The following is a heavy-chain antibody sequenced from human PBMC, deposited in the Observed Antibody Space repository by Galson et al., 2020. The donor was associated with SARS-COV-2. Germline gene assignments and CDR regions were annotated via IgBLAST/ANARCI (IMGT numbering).Heavy chain of an antibody. V-gene: IGHV3-15*01. D-gene: IGHD4-17*01. J-gene: IGHJ4*02. CDR1: GFTFRTAW. CDR2: VKSKTAGGTT. Sequence: GGSLRLSCAASGFTFRTAWMSWVRQPPGKGLEWVGRVKSKTAGGTTHYAAPVNGRFIISRDDSKNTLYLQMDSLKTEDTAVYYCTWTTVTLQWDFWGQGTQVTVSS. CDR3: TWTTVTLQWDF.